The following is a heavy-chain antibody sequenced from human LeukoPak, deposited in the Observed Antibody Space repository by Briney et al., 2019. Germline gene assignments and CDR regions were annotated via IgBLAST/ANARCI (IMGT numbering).Heavy chain of an antibody. CDR3: ATNTGTVFDY. D-gene: IGHD7-27*01. CDR1: GGSISSSSYY. CDR2: VYYTGST. Sequence: SETLSLTCTVSGGSISSSSYYWGWIRQPPGKGLEWIGYVYYTGSTEYNPSLRSRVTISLEMSKHQFSLDLTSVTAADTAVYYCATNTGTVFDYWGQGALVTVSS. V-gene: IGHV4-61*05. J-gene: IGHJ4*02.